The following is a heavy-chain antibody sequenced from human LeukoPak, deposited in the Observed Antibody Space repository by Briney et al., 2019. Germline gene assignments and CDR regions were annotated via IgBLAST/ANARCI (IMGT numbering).Heavy chain of an antibody. Sequence: GGSLRLSCAASGFTVSNNHMIWVRQAPGKGLEWVSVIFSGGSTYFADSVKGRFTISRDSSKNTLYLQMNSLRAEDTAVYYCATEPRRLGGLLTIWGQGTMVTVSS. D-gene: IGHD3-16*01. CDR3: ATEPRRLGGLLTI. V-gene: IGHV3-66*01. CDR2: IFSGGST. J-gene: IGHJ3*02. CDR1: GFTVSNNH.